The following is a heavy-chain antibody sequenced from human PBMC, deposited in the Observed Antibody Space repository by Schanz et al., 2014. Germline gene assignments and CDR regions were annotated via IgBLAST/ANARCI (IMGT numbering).Heavy chain of an antibody. CDR3: ARAFGGYDPAGALDY. J-gene: IGHJ4*02. CDR2: MNPNSGNP. CDR1: GYTFTSYD. V-gene: IGHV1-8*01. Sequence: QVQLIQSGAEVKKPGASVKVSCTASGYTFTSYDINWVRQAPGQGLEWLGWMNPNSGNPGFAQKFRGRVTMTRNTSMSTAYIELHILTSEDTAVYYCARAFGGYDPAGALDYWGQGTLXTVSS. D-gene: IGHD5-12*01.